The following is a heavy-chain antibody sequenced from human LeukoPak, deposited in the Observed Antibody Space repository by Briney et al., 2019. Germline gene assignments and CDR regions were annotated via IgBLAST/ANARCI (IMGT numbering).Heavy chain of an antibody. CDR1: GGSISSGGYY. J-gene: IGHJ4*02. CDR2: IYYSGST. Sequence: PSETLSLTCSVSGGSISSGGYYWSWIRQHPGKGLEWIGYIYYSGSTYYNPSLKSRVTISVDTSKNQFSLKLSSVTAADTAVYYCASLPLSYDSSGYYNDYWGLGTLVTVSS. V-gene: IGHV4-31*03. CDR3: ASLPLSYDSSGYYNDY. D-gene: IGHD3-22*01.